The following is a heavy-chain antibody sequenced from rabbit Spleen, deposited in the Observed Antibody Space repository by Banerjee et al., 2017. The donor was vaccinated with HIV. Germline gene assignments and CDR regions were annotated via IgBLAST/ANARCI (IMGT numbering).Heavy chain of an antibody. CDR1: GFSFSYSDY. CDR3: ARDSGTSFSSYGMDL. Sequence: QLLEESGGDLVKPGASLTLTCTASGFSFSYSDYMCWVRQPPGKGPEWIACIGVGVTYTTYYATWAKGRFTISKTSSTTVTLQMTSLTAADTATYFCARDSGTSFSSYGMDLWGQGTLVTVS. J-gene: IGHJ6*01. D-gene: IGHD8-1*01. V-gene: IGHV1S40*01. CDR2: IGVGVTYTT.